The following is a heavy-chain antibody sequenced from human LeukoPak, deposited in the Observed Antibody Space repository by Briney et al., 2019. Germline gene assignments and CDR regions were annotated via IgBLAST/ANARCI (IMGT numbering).Heavy chain of an antibody. V-gene: IGHV1-69*13. J-gene: IGHJ3*02. CDR2: IIPIFGTA. CDR1: GGTFSSYA. Sequence: ASVNVSCKASGGTFSSYAISWVRQAPGQGLEWMGGIIPIFGTANYAQKFQGRVTITADESTSTAYMELSSLRSEDTAVYYCARWVAHDHAFDIWGQGTMVTVSS. CDR3: ARWVAHDHAFDI. D-gene: IGHD2-15*01.